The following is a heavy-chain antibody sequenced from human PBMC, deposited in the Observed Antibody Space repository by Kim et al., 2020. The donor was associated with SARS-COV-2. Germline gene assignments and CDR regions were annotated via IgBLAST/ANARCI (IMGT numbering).Heavy chain of an antibody. CDR1: GGSFSGYY. V-gene: IGHV4-34*01. Sequence: SETLSLTCAVYGGSFSGYYWSWIRQPPGKGLEWIGEINHSGSTNYNPSLKSRVTISVDTSKNQFPLMLSSVTAADTAVYYCSRGTRQWLVRGPYYYYMDV. CDR3: SRGTRQWLVRGPYYYYMDV. J-gene: IGHJ6*03. CDR2: INHSGST. D-gene: IGHD6-19*01.